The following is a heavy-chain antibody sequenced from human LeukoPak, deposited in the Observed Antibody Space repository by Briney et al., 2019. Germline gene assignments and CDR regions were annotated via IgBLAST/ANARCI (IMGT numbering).Heavy chain of an antibody. CDR1: GFTFSSYE. J-gene: IGHJ6*03. Sequence: GGSLRLSCAASGFTFSSYEMNWVRQAPGKGLEWVAFIRYDGSNKYYADSVKGRFTISRDNSKNTLYLQMKSLRAEDTAVYYCAKGGGYEAQYYYYYLDVWGKGTTVTISS. D-gene: IGHD5-12*01. CDR3: AKGGGYEAQYYYYYLDV. CDR2: IRYDGSNK. V-gene: IGHV3-30*02.